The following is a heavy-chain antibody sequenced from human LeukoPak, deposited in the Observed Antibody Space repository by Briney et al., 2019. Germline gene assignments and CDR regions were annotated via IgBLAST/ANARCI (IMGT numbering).Heavy chain of an antibody. CDR2: ISGSGANT. CDR3: AKEGLTGPFDF. V-gene: IGHV3-23*01. CDR1: GFTFSSYA. Sequence: PGGSLRLSCAASGFTFSSYARSWVRQAPGKGLEWVSTISGSGANTYHADSVKGRFTISRDTSKNTLYLQMNSLRADDTAVYYCAKEGLTGPFDFWGQGTLVTVSS. D-gene: IGHD3-9*01. J-gene: IGHJ4*02.